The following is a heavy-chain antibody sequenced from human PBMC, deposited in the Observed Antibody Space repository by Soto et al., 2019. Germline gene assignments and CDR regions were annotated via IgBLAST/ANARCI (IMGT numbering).Heavy chain of an antibody. CDR3: ARRSGSDYAQPTFAF. D-gene: IGHD5-12*01. CDR2: IYYSGST. CDR1: GGSISISRYY. J-gene: IGHJ4*02. Sequence: SETLSLSCTVSGGSISISRYYWGWIRQPPGKGLEWIGSIYYSGSTYYNPSLKSRVTISVDTSKNQFSLKVTSVTAADTSVYYCARRSGSDYAQPTFAFWGQGTLVTVSS. V-gene: IGHV4-39*01.